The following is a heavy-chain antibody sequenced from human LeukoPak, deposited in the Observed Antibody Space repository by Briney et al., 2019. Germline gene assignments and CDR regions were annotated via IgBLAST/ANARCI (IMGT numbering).Heavy chain of an antibody. D-gene: IGHD5-12*01. CDR1: GYTFTGYY. Sequence: ASVCVSCKASGYTFTGYYMHWVRQAPGQGLEWMGWINPNSGGTNYAQKFQGRVTMTRDASISTAYMELSRLGSDDTAVYYCARLGMGTSHAFDIWGQRGMGTVSS. CDR2: INPNSGGT. CDR3: ARLGMGTSHAFDI. V-gene: IGHV1-2*02. J-gene: IGHJ3*02.